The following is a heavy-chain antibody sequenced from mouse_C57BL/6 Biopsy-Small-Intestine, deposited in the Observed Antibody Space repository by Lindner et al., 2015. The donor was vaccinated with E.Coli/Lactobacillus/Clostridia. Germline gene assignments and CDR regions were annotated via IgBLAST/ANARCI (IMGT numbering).Heavy chain of an antibody. CDR1: GYTLTRYY. J-gene: IGHJ1*01. V-gene: IGHV1-64*01. CDR3: VRDDSNLWFGGRPNYYHGMDV. Sequence: SVKVSCKASGYTLTRYYMHWVRQAPGQGLEWMGILNPSSGSTSYAQKFRGRVTMTRDTSTSTVYMELSSLRSEDTAVYYCVRDDSNLWFGGRPNYYHGMDVWGQGTTVTVSS. CDR2: LNPSSGST. D-gene: IGHD2-2*01.